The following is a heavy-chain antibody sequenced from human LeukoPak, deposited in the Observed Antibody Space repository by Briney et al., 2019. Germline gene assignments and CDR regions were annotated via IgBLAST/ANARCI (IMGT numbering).Heavy chain of an antibody. CDR1: GFTYSNYW. D-gene: IGHD3-22*01. J-gene: IGHJ4*02. V-gene: IGHV3-7*01. CDR2: IKEDGRER. Sequence: RGSLRLSCAVSGFTYSNYWMSWVREAPGPGLEGVANIKEDGRERYYVDSVKGRFTISRDNAKNSMCLQMNSLRADDTAVYYCARDAYIDRYFDYWGQGTLVTVSS. CDR3: ARDAYIDRYFDY.